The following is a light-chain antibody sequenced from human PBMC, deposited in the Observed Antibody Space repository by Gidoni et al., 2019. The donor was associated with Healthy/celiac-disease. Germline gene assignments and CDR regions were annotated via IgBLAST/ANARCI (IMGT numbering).Light chain of an antibody. Sequence: QSALTQPRSVSGSPGQSVTISCTGTSSDVGGYNYVSGYPQHPGKAPKLMIYDVSKRPSGVPDRFSGSKSGNTASLTISGLQAKDEADYYCCSYAGSYTYVFGTGTKVTVL. CDR1: SSDVGGYNY. CDR2: DVS. J-gene: IGLJ1*01. V-gene: IGLV2-11*01. CDR3: CSYAGSYTYV.